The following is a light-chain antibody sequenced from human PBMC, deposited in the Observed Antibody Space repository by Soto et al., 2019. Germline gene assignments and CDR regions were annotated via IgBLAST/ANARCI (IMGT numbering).Light chain of an antibody. CDR2: GAS. CDR1: QRVGSNY. J-gene: IGKJ5*01. Sequence: EVVLTQCPCTLSLSPGERATLSCRASQRVGSNYLAWYQQKPGQAPRLLIYGASSRAAGIPDRFSGSGSRTDFTLTISRLDPEDSAVYYCQQYGNSPITFGQGTRWRL. CDR3: QQYGNSPIT. V-gene: IGKV3-20*01.